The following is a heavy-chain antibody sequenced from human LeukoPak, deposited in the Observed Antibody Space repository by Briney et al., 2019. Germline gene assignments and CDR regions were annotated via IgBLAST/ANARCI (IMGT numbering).Heavy chain of an antibody. CDR1: GFTFSSYW. J-gene: IGHJ4*02. CDR3: ARRAGAYSHPYDY. CDR2: IYSDNT. D-gene: IGHD4/OR15-4a*01. V-gene: IGHV3-53*01. Sequence: GGSLRLSCAASGFTFSSYWMTWARQVPGKGLEWVSFIYSDNTHYSDSVKGRFTISRDNSKDTLYLQMNSLRAEDTAVYYCARRAGAYSHPYDYWGQGTLVTVSS.